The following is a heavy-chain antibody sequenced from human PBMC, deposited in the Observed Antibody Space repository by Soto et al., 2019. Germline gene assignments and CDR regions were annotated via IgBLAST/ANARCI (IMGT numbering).Heavy chain of an antibody. V-gene: IGHV3-23*01. CDR1: GLTFSSYA. D-gene: IGHD6-19*01. J-gene: IGHJ4*02. Sequence: GGSLRLSCAASGLTFSSYAMSWVRQAPGKGLEWVSAISGSGGSTYYADSVKGRFTISRDNSKNSLYLQMNSLRAGDTAVYYCARGPVAAIDYWGQGILVTVSS. CDR2: ISGSGGST. CDR3: ARGPVAAIDY.